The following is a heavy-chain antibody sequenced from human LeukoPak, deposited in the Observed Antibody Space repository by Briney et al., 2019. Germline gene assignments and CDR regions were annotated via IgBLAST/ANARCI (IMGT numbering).Heavy chain of an antibody. CDR2: IYSGGAT. D-gene: IGHD2-8*02. V-gene: IGHV3-53*01. J-gene: IGHJ4*02. Sequence: GGSLRLSCAASGFIVSDDYISWVRQTSGKGLEWVSVIYSGGATFYADSVKGRFTISRDNSKNTVHLQMNSLRAEDTAVYYCASGGKYCTGGARYGDWGQGTLVTVSS. CDR3: ASGGKYCTGGARYGD. CDR1: GFIVSDDY.